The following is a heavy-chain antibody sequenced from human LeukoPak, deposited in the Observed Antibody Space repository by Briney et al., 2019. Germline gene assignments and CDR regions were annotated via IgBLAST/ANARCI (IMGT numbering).Heavy chain of an antibody. CDR3: ARAGYIWNDRRDAFDI. J-gene: IGHJ3*02. D-gene: IGHD1-1*01. V-gene: IGHV3-33*01. CDR1: GFTFSSYG. Sequence: GGSLRLSCAASGFTFSSYGMHWVRQAPGKGLEWVAVIWYDGSNTYYADSVKGRFTISRDNSKNTLYLQMNSLRAEDTAVYYCARAGYIWNDRRDAFDIWGQGTMVTVSS. CDR2: IWYDGSNT.